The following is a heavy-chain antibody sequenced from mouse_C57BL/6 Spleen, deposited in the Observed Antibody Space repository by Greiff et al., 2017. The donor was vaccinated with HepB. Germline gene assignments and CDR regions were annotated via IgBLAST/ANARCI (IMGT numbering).Heavy chain of an antibody. CDR2: IWSGGST. D-gene: IGHD1-1*01. V-gene: IGHV2-2*01. Sequence: VKLMESGPGLVQPSQSLSITCTVSGFSLTSYGVHWVRQSPGKGLEWLGVIWSGGSTDYNAAFISRLSISKDNSKSQVFFKMNSLQADDTAIYYRAKGGTTGGFDYWGQGTTLTVSS. CDR1: GFSLTSYG. J-gene: IGHJ2*01. CDR3: AKGGTTGGFDY.